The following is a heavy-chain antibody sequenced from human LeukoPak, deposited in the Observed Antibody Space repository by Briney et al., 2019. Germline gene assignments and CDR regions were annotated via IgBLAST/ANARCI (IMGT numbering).Heavy chain of an antibody. V-gene: IGHV3-72*01. CDR2: TTNKANSYTT. Sequence: GGSLRLSCAASGFTLSDHYMDWVRQAPGKGLEWVGRTTNKANSYTTEYAASVKGRFTISRDDSKNSLYLQMNSLKTEDTAVYYCARRYCIGGNCRYSDYGGQGTLVTVSS. D-gene: IGHD2-15*01. J-gene: IGHJ4*02. CDR1: GFTLSDHY. CDR3: ARRYCIGGNCRYSDY.